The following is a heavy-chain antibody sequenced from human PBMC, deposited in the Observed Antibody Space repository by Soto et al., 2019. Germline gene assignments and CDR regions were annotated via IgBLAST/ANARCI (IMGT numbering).Heavy chain of an antibody. J-gene: IGHJ6*03. Sequence: ASVKVSCKASGYTFTSYGISWVRQAPGQGLEWMGWISAYNGNTNYAQKLQGRVTMTTDTSTSTAYMELRSLRSDDTAVYYCEREPRRYYYMHVRGKGTTVTVSS. CDR2: ISAYNGNT. CDR1: GYTFTSYG. CDR3: EREPRRYYYMHV. V-gene: IGHV1-18*01.